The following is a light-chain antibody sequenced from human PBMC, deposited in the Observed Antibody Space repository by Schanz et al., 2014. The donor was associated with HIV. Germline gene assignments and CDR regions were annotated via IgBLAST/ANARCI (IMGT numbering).Light chain of an antibody. CDR2: GAS. Sequence: EIVLTQSPGTLSLSPGERATLSCRASQSVSSSYLAWYQLKPGQAPRLLIYGASSRATGIPDRFSGSGSRTDFTLTISRLEPEDLAVYYCQQYGRSPHTLGGGTKVEIK. J-gene: IGKJ4*01. CDR3: QQYGRSPHT. V-gene: IGKV3-20*01. CDR1: QSVSSSY.